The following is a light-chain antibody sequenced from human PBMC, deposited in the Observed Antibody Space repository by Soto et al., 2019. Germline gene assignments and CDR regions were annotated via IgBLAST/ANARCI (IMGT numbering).Light chain of an antibody. J-gene: IGKJ1*01. CDR2: DAS. Sequence: EIVITQSPVTLSLSPGERATLSCRASESVSSNLAWYQQKPGQAPRLLIYDASTRATGIPARFSGSWSGTEFTLTISSLQSEDFAVYYCQQYNNWPPGRTFGQGTKVEIK. CDR1: ESVSSN. CDR3: QQYNNWPPGRT. V-gene: IGKV3-15*01.